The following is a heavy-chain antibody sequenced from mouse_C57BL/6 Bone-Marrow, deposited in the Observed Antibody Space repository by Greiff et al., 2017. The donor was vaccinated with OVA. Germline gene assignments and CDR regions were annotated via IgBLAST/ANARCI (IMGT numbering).Heavy chain of an antibody. J-gene: IGHJ3*01. CDR2: IYPGRGST. D-gene: IGHD1-1*01. Sequence: VQLQQPGAELVKPGASVQMSCKASGYTFTSYWITWVKQRPGQGLEWIGDIYPGRGSTNYNEKFKSKATLTVDTSSSTAYMQLSSLTSEDSAVYYCAREDYYYGSSWAWFAYWGQGTLVTVSA. V-gene: IGHV1-55*01. CDR3: AREDYYYGSSWAWFAY. CDR1: GYTFTSYW.